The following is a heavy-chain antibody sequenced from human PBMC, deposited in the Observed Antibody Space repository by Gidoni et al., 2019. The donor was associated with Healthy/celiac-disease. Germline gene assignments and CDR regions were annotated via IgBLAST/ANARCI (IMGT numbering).Heavy chain of an antibody. CDR3: ARDSITMVQAYGMDV. CDR2: IYYSGST. Sequence: QVQLQESCPGLVKRSQTLSLTCTVAGGSISSGGYYWSWIRQHPGKGLEWIGYIYYSGSTYYNPPLKSRVTISVDTSKNQFSLKLSSVTAADTAVYYCARDSITMVQAYGMDVWGQGTTVTVSS. V-gene: IGHV4-31*03. CDR1: GGSISSGGYY. J-gene: IGHJ6*02. D-gene: IGHD3-10*01.